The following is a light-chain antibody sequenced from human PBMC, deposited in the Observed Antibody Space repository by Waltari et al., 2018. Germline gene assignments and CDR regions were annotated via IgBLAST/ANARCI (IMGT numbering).Light chain of an antibody. V-gene: IGLV3-25*03. Sequence: SYELTQPRPASVSPRQTANITCSGAALSHQLGYWYQQNPGQAPVLLIYKNNERAAGIPERFSGSSSGTTVTLTISGVQAEDEADYYCQSADNSGTALLFGGGTKLTV. CDR2: KNN. J-gene: IGLJ3*02. CDR1: ALSHQL. CDR3: QSADNSGTALL.